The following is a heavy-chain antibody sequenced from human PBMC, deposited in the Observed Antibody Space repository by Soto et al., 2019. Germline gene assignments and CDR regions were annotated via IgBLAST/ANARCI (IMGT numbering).Heavy chain of an antibody. J-gene: IGHJ6*02. CDR3: ARDTCTGGSCYSDARMDV. V-gene: IGHV1-2*04. D-gene: IGHD2-15*01. Sequence: ASVKVSCKASGYTFTGYYIHWVRQAPGQGLEWMGWINPNSGGTSYAQKFQGWVTMTRDTSISTAYMELSRLIPDDTAVYYCARDTCTGGSCYSDARMDVWGQGTTDTVSS. CDR1: GYTFTGYY. CDR2: INPNSGGT.